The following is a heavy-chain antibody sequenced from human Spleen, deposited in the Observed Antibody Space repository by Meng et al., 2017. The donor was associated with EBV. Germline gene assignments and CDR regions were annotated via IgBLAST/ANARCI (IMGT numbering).Heavy chain of an antibody. CDR3: ARAYCDSTSCYLLFDP. CDR1: GGSFSGYY. CDR2: INHSGST. Sequence: QAEPQQGGAGLLKPSATRSLTCAVYGGSFSGYYWSWIRQPPGKGLEWIGEINHSGSTNYNPSLKSRVTISVDTSKNQFSLKVSSVTAADTAVYYCARAYCDSTSCYLLFDPWGQGTLVTVSS. D-gene: IGHD2-2*01. J-gene: IGHJ5*02. V-gene: IGHV4-34*01.